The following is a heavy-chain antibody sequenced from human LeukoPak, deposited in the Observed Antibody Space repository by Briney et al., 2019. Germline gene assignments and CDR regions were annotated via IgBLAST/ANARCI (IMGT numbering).Heavy chain of an antibody. CDR2: IIPIFGTA. CDR3: ASEVVTANSAEYYFDY. D-gene: IGHD2-21*02. Sequence: ASVKVSCKASGGTFSSYAISWVRQAPGQGLEWMGGIIPIFGTANYAQKFQGRVTITTDESTSTAYMELSSLRSEDTAVYYCASEVVTANSAEYYFDYWGQGTLVTVSS. CDR1: GGTFSSYA. J-gene: IGHJ4*02. V-gene: IGHV1-69*05.